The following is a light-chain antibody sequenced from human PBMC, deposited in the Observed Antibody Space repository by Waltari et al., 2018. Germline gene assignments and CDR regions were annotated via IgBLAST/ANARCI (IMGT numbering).Light chain of an antibody. CDR3: QQYYSTPYT. CDR1: QGISKS. V-gene: IGKV1-NL1*01. CDR2: AAS. J-gene: IGKJ2*01. Sequence: DIQMTQSPSSLSASVGDRVTITCRASQGISKSLAWYQQKPGKAPKLLLYAASRWESGVPARFSGSGSGTDYTLTISSLQPEDFATYYCQQYYSTPYTFGQGTKLKIK.